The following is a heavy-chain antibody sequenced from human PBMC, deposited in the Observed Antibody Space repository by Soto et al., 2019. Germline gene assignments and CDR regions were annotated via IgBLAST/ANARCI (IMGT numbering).Heavy chain of an antibody. V-gene: IGHV3-23*01. CDR1: GFTFTSFA. CDR3: AKRACSGGNCYSVC. Sequence: PGGSLRLSCAASGFTFTSFAMNWVRQAPGKGLEWVSGITTTGGGTYYADSVKGRFTISRDNSKNTLYLQMNSLRAEDTAVYYCAKRACSGGNCYSVCWGQGTLVTVSS. D-gene: IGHD2-15*01. CDR2: ITTTGGGT. J-gene: IGHJ4*02.